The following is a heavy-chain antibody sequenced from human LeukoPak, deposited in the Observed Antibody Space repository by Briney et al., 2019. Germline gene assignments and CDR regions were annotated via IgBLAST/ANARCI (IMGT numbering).Heavy chain of an antibody. CDR2: IYSGGST. CDR1: GFTVSSNY. CDR3: ARAATKYYYDSSGTSSAFDI. J-gene: IGHJ3*02. Sequence: PGGSLRLSCAASGFTVSSNYMSWVRQAPGKGLEWVSVIYSGGSTYYADSVKGRFTISRDNSKNTLYLQMNSLRAEDTAVYYCARAATKYYYDSSGTSSAFDIWGQGTMVTVSS. D-gene: IGHD3-22*01. V-gene: IGHV3-66*01.